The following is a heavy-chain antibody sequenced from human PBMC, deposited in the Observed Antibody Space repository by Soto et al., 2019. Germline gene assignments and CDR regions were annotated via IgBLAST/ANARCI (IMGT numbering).Heavy chain of an antibody. CDR3: ARDGQWLHDFNWFDP. D-gene: IGHD6-19*01. V-gene: IGHV1-46*01. CDR2: INPSGGST. J-gene: IGHJ5*02. Sequence: QVQLVQSGAEVKKPGASVKVSCKASGYTFTSYYMHWVRQAPGQGLEWMGIINPSGGSTSYAQKFQGRVTMTRDTSTSTVYMELSSLRSEDTAVYYCARDGQWLHDFNWFDPWGQGTLVTVSS. CDR1: GYTFTSYY.